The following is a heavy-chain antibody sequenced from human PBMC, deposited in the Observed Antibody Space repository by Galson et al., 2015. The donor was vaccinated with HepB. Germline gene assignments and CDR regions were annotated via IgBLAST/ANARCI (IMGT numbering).Heavy chain of an antibody. V-gene: IGHV1-69*13. CDR2: IIPIFGTA. D-gene: IGHD3-10*01. J-gene: IGHJ6*02. CDR3: ARPHWYGSGSENGMDV. CDR1: GGTFSSYA. Sequence: SVKVSCKASGGTFSSYAISWVRQAPGQGLEWMGGIIPIFGTANYAQKFQGRVTITADESTSTAYMELSSLRSEDTAVYYCARPHWYGSGSENGMDVWGQGTTVTVSS.